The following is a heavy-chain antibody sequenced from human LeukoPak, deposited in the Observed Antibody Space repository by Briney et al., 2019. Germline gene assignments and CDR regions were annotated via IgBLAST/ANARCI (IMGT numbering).Heavy chain of an antibody. D-gene: IGHD2-15*01. CDR2: INSDGNVT. J-gene: IGHJ4*02. V-gene: IGHV3-74*01. CDR1: GFTFSSYA. CDR3: ARVRYCDY. Sequence: TGGSLRLSCAASGFTFSSYAMSWVRQAPGKGLVWVSRINSDGNVTNYADSVKGRFTISRDNAKNMLYLQMNSLRAEDTAVYYCARVRYCDYWGQGTLVSVSS.